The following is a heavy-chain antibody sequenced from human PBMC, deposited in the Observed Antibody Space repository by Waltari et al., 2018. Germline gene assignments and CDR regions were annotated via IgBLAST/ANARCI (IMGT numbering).Heavy chain of an antibody. V-gene: IGHV1-69-2*01. J-gene: IGHJ3*01. CDR1: GYRFTDYY. D-gene: IGHD3-10*01. Sequence: EVQLLQSGTELKKPGSTVKISCQVSGYRFTDYYIHWVQQAPGKGPKWMGLVDPEDGETIYAERFQGRVTITADTSTETAIMALSSLTSDDTAVYYCVTALGDRSSASRPFDVWGLGTLITVSS. CDR3: VTALGDRSSASRPFDV. CDR2: VDPEDGET.